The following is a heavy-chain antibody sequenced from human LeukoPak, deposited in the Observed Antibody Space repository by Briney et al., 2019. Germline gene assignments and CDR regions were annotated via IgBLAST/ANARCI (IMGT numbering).Heavy chain of an antibody. CDR1: GYTFTGNH. CDR2: INPISGGT. Sequence: ASVKVSCKASGYTFTGNHMHWVRQAPGQGLEWMGWINPISGGTNYAQKFQGRVIMTRDTSISTAYMELSRLGSDDTAVYYCARGGSTDSIHSCGGNCYFLDYWGQGTLVTVSS. V-gene: IGHV1-2*02. J-gene: IGHJ4*02. D-gene: IGHD2-21*02. CDR3: ARGGSTDSIHSCGGNCYFLDY.